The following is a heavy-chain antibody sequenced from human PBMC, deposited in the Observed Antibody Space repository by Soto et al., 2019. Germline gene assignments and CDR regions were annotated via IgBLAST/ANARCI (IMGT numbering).Heavy chain of an antibody. D-gene: IGHD3-22*01. Sequence: GVSLRLSCASSGYIFSDHYIDWVRQGPGKGLEWVGRGRNRAYSYSTEYAASVKGRFTISRDDSRNSAYLQMNSLKTEDTAVYYCATRAYDSSGYYYVIDYWGQGP. CDR1: GYIFSDHY. CDR3: ATRAYDSSGYYYVIDY. J-gene: IGHJ4*02. V-gene: IGHV3-72*01. CDR2: GRNRAYSYST.